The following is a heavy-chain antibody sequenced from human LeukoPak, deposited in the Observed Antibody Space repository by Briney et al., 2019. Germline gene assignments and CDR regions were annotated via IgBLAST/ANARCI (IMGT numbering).Heavy chain of an antibody. Sequence: SETLSLTCTVSGGSISSYYWSWIRQPAGKGLEWIGRIYTSGSTNYNPSLKSQVTMSVDTSKNPFSLKLSSVTAADTAVYYCARDGPLQLRYFYHYYMDVWGKGTTVTVSS. D-gene: IGHD5-18*01. CDR2: IYTSGST. J-gene: IGHJ6*03. CDR1: GGSISSYY. V-gene: IGHV4-4*07. CDR3: ARDGPLQLRYFYHYYMDV.